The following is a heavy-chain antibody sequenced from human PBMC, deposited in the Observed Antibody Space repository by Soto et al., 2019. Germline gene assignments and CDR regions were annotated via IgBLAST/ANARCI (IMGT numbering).Heavy chain of an antibody. J-gene: IGHJ3*02. CDR2: IYYSGGT. CDR3: ASRRPRDIVVEGVAFDI. D-gene: IGHD2-15*01. CDR1: GGSISSGGYY. Sequence: QVQLQESGPGLVKPSQTLSLTCTVSGGSISSGGYYWSWIRQHPGKGLEWIGYIYYSGGTYYNPSLKSRVTISVDTSKNQFSLKLSSVTAADTAVYYCASRRPRDIVVEGVAFDIWGQGTMVTVSS. V-gene: IGHV4-31*03.